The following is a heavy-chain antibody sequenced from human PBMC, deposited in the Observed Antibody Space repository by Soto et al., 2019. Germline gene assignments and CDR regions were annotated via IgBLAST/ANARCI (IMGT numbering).Heavy chain of an antibody. CDR2: INSDGSST. J-gene: IGHJ6*02. D-gene: IGHD2-2*01. V-gene: IGHV3-74*01. CDR1: GFTFSSYW. CDR3: ARDYQLLGYYYYGMDG. Sequence: GGSLRLSCAASGFTFSSYWMHWVRQAPGKGLVWVSRINSDGSSTSYADSVKGRFTISRDNAKNSLYLQMNSLRAEDTAVYYCARDYQLLGYYYYGMDGWGQGTTVTVSS.